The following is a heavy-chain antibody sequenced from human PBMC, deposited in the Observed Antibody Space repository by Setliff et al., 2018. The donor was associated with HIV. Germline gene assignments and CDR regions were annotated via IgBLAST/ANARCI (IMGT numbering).Heavy chain of an antibody. CDR3: ARVWTLFGVAIGY. Sequence: ASVKVSCKASGYTFTSYDINWVRQATGQGLEWMGWMNPNSGNTGYAQKFQGRVTMTRNTSISTAYMELSSLRSEDTAVYYCARVWTLFGVAIGYWGQGTLVTVSS. D-gene: IGHD3-3*01. V-gene: IGHV1-8*02. CDR1: GYTFTSYD. CDR2: MNPNSGNT. J-gene: IGHJ4*02.